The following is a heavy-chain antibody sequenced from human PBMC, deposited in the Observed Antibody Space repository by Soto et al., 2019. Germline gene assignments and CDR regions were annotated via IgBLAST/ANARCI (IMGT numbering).Heavy chain of an antibody. CDR3: ARENGDYVYYSYGMDV. Sequence: QVQLVESGGGVVQPGRSLRLSCAASGFTFSSYAMHWVRQAPGKGLEWVAVISYDGSNKYYADSVKGRFTISRDNSKNTLYLQMHSLRAEDTAVYYCARENGDYVYYSYGMDVWGQGTTVTVSS. V-gene: IGHV3-30-3*01. CDR1: GFTFSSYA. J-gene: IGHJ6*02. D-gene: IGHD4-17*01. CDR2: ISYDGSNK.